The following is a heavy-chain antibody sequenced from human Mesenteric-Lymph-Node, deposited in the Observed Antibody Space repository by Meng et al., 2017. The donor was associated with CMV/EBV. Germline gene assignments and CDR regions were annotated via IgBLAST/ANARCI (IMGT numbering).Heavy chain of an antibody. Sequence: ASVKVSCKASGYTFTSYGISWVRQAPGQGLEWMGWISAYNGNTNYAQKLQGRVTMTTDTSTRTAYMELRSLRSDDTAVYYCARALFDFWSGYYKGTEDWYFDLWGRGTLVTVSS. J-gene: IGHJ2*01. V-gene: IGHV1-18*01. D-gene: IGHD3-3*01. CDR1: GYTFTSYG. CDR2: ISAYNGNT. CDR3: ARALFDFWSGYYKGTEDWYFDL.